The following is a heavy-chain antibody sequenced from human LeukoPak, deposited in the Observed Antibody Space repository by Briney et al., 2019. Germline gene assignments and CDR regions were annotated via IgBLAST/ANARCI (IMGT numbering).Heavy chain of an antibody. CDR2: ISGSGQNT. CDR1: GFTFSGYA. D-gene: IGHD2-15*01. V-gene: IGHV3-23*01. Sequence: GGSLRLSCAASGFTFSGYAMNWVRQAPGKGPQWVSAISGSGQNTYYTNSLKGRFTISRDNSKNTLYLHMNSLRAEDTAVYYCAKTSPHKYCSGGTCFLGDSDYWGQGTQVIVSS. CDR3: AKTSPHKYCSGGTCFLGDSDY. J-gene: IGHJ4*02.